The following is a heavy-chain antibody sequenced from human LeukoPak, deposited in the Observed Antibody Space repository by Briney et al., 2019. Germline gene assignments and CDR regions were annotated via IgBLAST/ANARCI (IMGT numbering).Heavy chain of an antibody. CDR1: GGSISSYY. CDR2: ISYSGRT. J-gene: IGHJ5*02. V-gene: IGHV4-59*01. Sequence: SETLSLTCTVSGGSISSYYYSWIRQPPGKGLEWIGYISYSGRTNYNPSLKSRVTVSVDTSKNQFSLKLSSVTAADTAVYYCARLGSSNWFDPWGQGTLVTVSS. CDR3: ARLGSSNWFDP.